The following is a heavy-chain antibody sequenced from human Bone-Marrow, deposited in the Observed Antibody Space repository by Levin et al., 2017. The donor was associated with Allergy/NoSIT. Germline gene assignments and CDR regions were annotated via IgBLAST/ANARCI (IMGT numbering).Heavy chain of an antibody. CDR1: GDTFTTYT. D-gene: IGHD4-11*01. V-gene: IGHV1-69*02. CDR3: ATYSNRAGGGMGV. CDR2: VIPILDIE. J-gene: IGHJ6*02. Sequence: ASVKVSCKVSGDTFTTYTISWVRQAPGQGLEWMGRVIPILDIENYAQKFQGRFTITADKSTSTAYMELNTLRSEDTAVYYCATYSNRAGGGMGVWGQGTSVTVSS.